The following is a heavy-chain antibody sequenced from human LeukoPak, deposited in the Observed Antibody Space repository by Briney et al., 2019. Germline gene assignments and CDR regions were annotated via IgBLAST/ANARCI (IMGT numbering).Heavy chain of an antibody. D-gene: IGHD6-19*01. Sequence: GGSLRLSCAASGFTFSSYGMHWVRQAPGKGLEWVAFIRYDGSNKYYADSVKGRFTISRDNSKNTLYLQMNSLRAEDTAVYYCAKDGASIAVAGDAFDIWGQGTMVTVSS. J-gene: IGHJ3*02. CDR3: AKDGASIAVAGDAFDI. CDR2: IRYDGSNK. V-gene: IGHV3-30*02. CDR1: GFTFSSYG.